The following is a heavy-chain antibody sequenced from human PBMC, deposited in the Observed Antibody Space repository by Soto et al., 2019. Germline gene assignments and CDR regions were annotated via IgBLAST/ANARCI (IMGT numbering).Heavy chain of an antibody. Sequence: ASVKVSCKASGGTFSSYAISWVRQAPGQGLEWMGGIIPIFGTANYARKFQGRVTITADESTSTAYMELSSLRSEDTAVYYCARVMIPITMVRGVIIPTFDYWGQGTLVSVSS. CDR3: ARVMIPITMVRGVIIPTFDY. J-gene: IGHJ4*02. CDR1: GGTFSSYA. D-gene: IGHD3-10*01. V-gene: IGHV1-69*13. CDR2: IIPIFGTA.